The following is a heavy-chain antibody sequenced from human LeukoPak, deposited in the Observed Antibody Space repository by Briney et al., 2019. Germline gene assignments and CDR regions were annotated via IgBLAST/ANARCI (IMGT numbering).Heavy chain of an antibody. J-gene: IGHJ4*02. CDR3: ARNSASCEIDY. D-gene: IGHD2-15*01. CDR2: IWYDGSNK. Sequence: PGRSLRLSCAASGFTFSSYGMHWVRQAPGKGLEWVAVIWYDGSNKYYADSVKGRFTISRDNSKDTLYLQMNSLRAEDTAVYYCARNSASCEIDYWGQGTLVTVSS. V-gene: IGHV3-33*01. CDR1: GFTFSSYG.